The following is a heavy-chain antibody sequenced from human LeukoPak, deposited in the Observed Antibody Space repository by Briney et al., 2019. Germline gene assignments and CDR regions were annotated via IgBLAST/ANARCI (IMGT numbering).Heavy chain of an antibody. D-gene: IGHD6-13*01. Sequence: SETLSLTCAVYGGSFSGYYLSWIRQPPGKGLEWIGEINHSGSTNYNPSLKSRVTISVDTSKNQFSLKLSSVTAADTAVYYCARGWNSSSWYDYWGQGTLVTVSS. CDR2: INHSGST. CDR3: ARGWNSSSWYDY. V-gene: IGHV4-34*01. J-gene: IGHJ4*02. CDR1: GGSFSGYY.